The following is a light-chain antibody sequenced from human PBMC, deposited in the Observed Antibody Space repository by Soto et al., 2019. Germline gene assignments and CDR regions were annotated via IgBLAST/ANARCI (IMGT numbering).Light chain of an antibody. V-gene: IGLV4-69*01. J-gene: IGLJ2*01. CDR1: SGHSSYD. CDR2: LRADGSH. CDR3: QTWGAGTVV. Sequence: QPVLTQSPSASASLGASVKLTCTLTSGHSSYDIAWHQQQPEKGPRYLMRLRADGSHNRGDGIPDRFSGSSSGAERYLTISSRQSEDEADYYCQTWGAGTVVFGGGTKLNV.